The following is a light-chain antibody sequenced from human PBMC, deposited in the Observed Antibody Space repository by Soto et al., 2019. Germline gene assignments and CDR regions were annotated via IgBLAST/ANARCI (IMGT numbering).Light chain of an antibody. CDR2: GAF. CDR1: QSVSSN. J-gene: IGKJ5*01. CDR3: QQRNIWPPVT. V-gene: IGKV3-11*01. Sequence: TQSPSSLSASLGDRVTITCRASQSVSSNLAWYQQKPGQAPRLLIYGAFNRATGIPARFSGSGSGTDFTLTISSLEPEDSAIYYCQQRNIWPPVTFGQGTRLEIK.